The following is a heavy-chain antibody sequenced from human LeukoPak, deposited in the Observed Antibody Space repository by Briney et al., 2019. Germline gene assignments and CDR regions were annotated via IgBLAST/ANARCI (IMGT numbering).Heavy chain of an antibody. CDR2: IYYSGST. D-gene: IGHD4-11*01. Sequence: PSETLSLTCTVSGGSISSGGYYWSWIRQHPGKGLEWIGYIYYSGSTYYNPSLKSRVTISVDTSKNQFSLKLSSVTAADTAVYYCARGGPHDYSNNGYFDYWGQGTLVTVSS. V-gene: IGHV4-31*03. CDR3: ARGGPHDYSNNGYFDY. CDR1: GGSISSGGYY. J-gene: IGHJ4*02.